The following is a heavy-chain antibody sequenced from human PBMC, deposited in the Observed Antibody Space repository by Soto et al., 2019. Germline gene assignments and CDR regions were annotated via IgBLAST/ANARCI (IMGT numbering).Heavy chain of an antibody. V-gene: IGHV3-53*01. Sequence: GGSLRLSCAASGFTVSSNYMSWVRQAPGKGLEWVSVIYSGGSTYYADSVKGRFTISRDNSKNTLYLQMNSLRAEDTAVYYCARDLYSSSSGYYYYGLYVWGPVTTV. J-gene: IGHJ6*02. D-gene: IGHD6-6*01. CDR2: IYSGGST. CDR3: ARDLYSSSSGYYYYGLYV. CDR1: GFTVSSNY.